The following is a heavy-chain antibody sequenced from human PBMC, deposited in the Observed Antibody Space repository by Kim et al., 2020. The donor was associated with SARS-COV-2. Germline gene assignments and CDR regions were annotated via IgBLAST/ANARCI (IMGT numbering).Heavy chain of an antibody. CDR3: ATTTSGWIFDY. CDR2: IYSGGSST. Sequence: GGSLRLSCAASGFTFSTYAMSLVLQAPGMGLEWVSTIYSGGSSTFYADSVKGRFTISRDNSKNTLYLQINSLRAEDTAVYYCATTTSGWIFDYWGQGTMVTVAS. CDR1: GFTFSTYA. V-gene: IGHV3-23*03. D-gene: IGHD6-19*01. J-gene: IGHJ4*02.